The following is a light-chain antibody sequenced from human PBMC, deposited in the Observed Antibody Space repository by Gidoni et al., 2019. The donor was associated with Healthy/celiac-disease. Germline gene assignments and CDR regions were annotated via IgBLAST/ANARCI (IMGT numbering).Light chain of an antibody. Sequence: ELVLTQSPGTLSLSPGERATLSCRASQSVSSSYLAWYQQKPGHDPRLLIYCASSRATSIPDRFSGSGSGTDFTLTISRLEPEDFAVYYCQQYGSSPTWTCGQGTKVEIK. CDR3: QQYGSSPTWT. J-gene: IGKJ1*01. CDR1: QSVSSSY. CDR2: CAS. V-gene: IGKV3-20*01.